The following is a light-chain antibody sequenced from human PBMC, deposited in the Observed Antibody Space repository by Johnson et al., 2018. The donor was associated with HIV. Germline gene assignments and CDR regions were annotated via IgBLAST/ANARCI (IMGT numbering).Light chain of an antibody. V-gene: IGLV1-51*01. J-gene: IGLJ1*01. CDR1: SSNIGKNS. CDR3: GTWDSSLSAYV. CDR2: DND. Sequence: QSVLTQPPSVSAAPGQKVTIPCSGSSSNIGKNSVSWYQQLPGTAPKLLISDNDKRPSGIPDRFSGSKSGTSATLGFTGLQTGDEADYYCGTWDSSLSAYVFGTGTKVTVL.